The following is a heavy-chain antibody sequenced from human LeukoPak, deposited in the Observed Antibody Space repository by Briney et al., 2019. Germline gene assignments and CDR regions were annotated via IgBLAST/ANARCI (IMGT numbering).Heavy chain of an antibody. CDR3: ARELAERYYYYYMDV. CDR1: GFTFSSYS. D-gene: IGHD6-13*01. CDR2: ISSSSSYI. Sequence: GGSLRLSCAASGFTFSSYSMNWIRQAPGKGLEWVSSISSSSSYIYYADSVKGRFTISRDNAKNSLYLQMNSLRAEDTAVYYCARELAERYYYYYMDVWGKGTTVTVSS. V-gene: IGHV3-21*01. J-gene: IGHJ6*03.